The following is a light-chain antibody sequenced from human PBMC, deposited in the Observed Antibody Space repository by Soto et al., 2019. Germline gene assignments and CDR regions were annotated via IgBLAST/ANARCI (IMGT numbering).Light chain of an antibody. V-gene: IGKV3-20*01. CDR1: QSVSSSS. CDR2: GAS. CDR3: QQYSSSPLT. J-gene: IGKJ4*01. Sequence: DIVLTQSPGTLPLSPGERATLSCRASQSVSSSSLAWYQQKPGQAPRLLIFGASSRATGIPDRFSGTGSGTDFTLTISRLEPEDFAVYYCQQYSSSPLTFGGGTKVEIK.